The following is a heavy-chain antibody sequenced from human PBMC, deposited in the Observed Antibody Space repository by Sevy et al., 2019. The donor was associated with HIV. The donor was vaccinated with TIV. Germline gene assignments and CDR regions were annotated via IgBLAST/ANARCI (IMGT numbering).Heavy chain of an antibody. J-gene: IGHJ6*02. D-gene: IGHD3-3*01. CDR2: ISGSGGST. CDR3: VLQTYYDFWSGYSYYGMDV. Sequence: GGSLRLSCAASGFTFSSYAMSWVRQAPGKGLEWVSAISGSGGSTYYADSVKGRFTMSRDNSKNTLYLQMNSLRAEDTAVYYCVLQTYYDFWSGYSYYGMDVWGQGTTVTVSS. V-gene: IGHV3-23*01. CDR1: GFTFSSYA.